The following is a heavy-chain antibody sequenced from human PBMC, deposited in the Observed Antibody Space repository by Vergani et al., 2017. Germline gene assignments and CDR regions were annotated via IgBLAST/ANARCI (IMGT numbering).Heavy chain of an antibody. J-gene: IGHJ6*03. D-gene: IGHD2/OR15-2a*01. CDR2: ISYDGSNK. CDR1: GFTFSSYA. Sequence: QVQLVESGGGVVQPGRSLRLSCAASGFTFSSYAIHWVRQAPGKGLEWVAVISYDGSNKYYADSVKGRFTISRDNSKNTLYLQMNSLRAEDTAVYYCAGNIITSPLELYYYYDYLRVWDKGP. V-gene: IGHV3-30-3*01. CDR3: AGNIITSPLELYYYYDYLRV.